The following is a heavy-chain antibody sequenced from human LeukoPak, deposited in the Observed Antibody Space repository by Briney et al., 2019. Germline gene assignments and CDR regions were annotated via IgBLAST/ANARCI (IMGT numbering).Heavy chain of an antibody. J-gene: IGHJ5*02. CDR2: IYHSGST. V-gene: IGHV4-38-2*01. CDR1: GYSITSGDY. CDR3: ARNTTTTVTTQRGWFDP. D-gene: IGHD4-17*01. Sequence: ETLSLTCAVSGYSITSGDYWGWIRQPPGKGLEWIGSIYHSGSTHYNPSLKSRVTISVDTSKNQFSLKVSSVTAADTAVYYCARNTTTTVTTQRGWFDPWGQGTLVTVSS.